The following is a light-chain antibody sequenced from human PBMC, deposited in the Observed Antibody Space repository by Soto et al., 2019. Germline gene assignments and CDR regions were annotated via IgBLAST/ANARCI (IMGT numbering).Light chain of an antibody. CDR3: QQYTNAHGIT. Sequence: EIALRQSPGTLSLSPGERATLSCRASQGVGNKYLAWYQQRPGQAPSLLIYAASSRATGVPDRFSGSGSGTDFTLTISRLEPEDFAVYYCQQYTNAHGITFGQGTRLEIK. CDR2: AAS. CDR1: QGVGNKY. V-gene: IGKV3-20*01. J-gene: IGKJ5*01.